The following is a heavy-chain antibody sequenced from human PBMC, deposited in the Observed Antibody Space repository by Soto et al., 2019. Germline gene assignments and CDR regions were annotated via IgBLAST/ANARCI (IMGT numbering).Heavy chain of an antibody. CDR2: IKSKTDGGTT. D-gene: IGHD3-22*01. V-gene: IGHV3-15*01. Sequence: PGGSLRLACAASGFTFSNAWMGWVRQAPGKGLEWVGRIKSKTDGGTTDYAAPVKGRFTISRDDSKNTLYLQMNSLKTEDTAVYYCTTDGWLLPNAFDIWGQGTMVTVSS. CDR3: TTDGWLLPNAFDI. CDR1: GFTFSNAW. J-gene: IGHJ3*02.